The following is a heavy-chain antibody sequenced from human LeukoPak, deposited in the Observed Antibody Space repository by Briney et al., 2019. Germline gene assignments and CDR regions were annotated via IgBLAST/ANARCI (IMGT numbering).Heavy chain of an antibody. CDR3: AKAWAAAGTFAS. CDR2: IIGSGGDT. V-gene: IGHV3-23*01. Sequence: GGSLGLSWAASGXTFSSYAMSWVRQAPGKGLEWVSTIIGSGGDTYYADSVKGRFTISRDTSKNMLYLQMNSLRAEDTAVYYCAKAWAAAGTFASWGQGTLVTVSS. D-gene: IGHD6-13*01. CDR1: GXTFSSYA. J-gene: IGHJ4*02.